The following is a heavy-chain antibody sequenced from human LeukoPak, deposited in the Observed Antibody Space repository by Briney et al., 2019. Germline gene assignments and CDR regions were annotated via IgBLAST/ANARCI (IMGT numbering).Heavy chain of an antibody. CDR2: ISNSGST. D-gene: IGHD2-2*03. Sequence: SETLSLTCTVSGGSITASYWTWARQPPGKGLEYIGYISNSGSTNYNPSLKSRVTISVDTAKNHLSVNLTSVTDADTAVYYCARDKHLGFSSGTKYYPYYFDSWGQGIQVTVSS. CDR3: ARDKHLGFSSGTKYYPYYFDS. J-gene: IGHJ4*02. CDR1: GGSITASY. V-gene: IGHV4-59*01.